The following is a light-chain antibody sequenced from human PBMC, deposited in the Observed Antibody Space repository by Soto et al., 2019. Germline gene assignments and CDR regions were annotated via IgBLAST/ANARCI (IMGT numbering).Light chain of an antibody. V-gene: IGKV3-20*01. Sequence: EIVLTQSPGTLSLSPGERVTLSCRASQSVSSIYLAWYQQKPGQAPRLLIYGTSNRATGIPDRFSGSGSGTDFTLTISRLEPEDFAVYYCQQYGDLRTFGQGTKVDIK. J-gene: IGKJ1*01. CDR3: QQYGDLRT. CDR2: GTS. CDR1: QSVSSIY.